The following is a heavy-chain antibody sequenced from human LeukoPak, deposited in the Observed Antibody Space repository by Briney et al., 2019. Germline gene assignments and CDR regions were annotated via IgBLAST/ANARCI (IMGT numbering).Heavy chain of an antibody. J-gene: IGHJ4*02. Sequence: GGSLRLSCIASGFTFSSYAMSWARQAPGKGLEWVSAISGSGGRTYYADSVKGRFTISRDNFKNTLYVQMNSLRAEDTAVYYCVKEKDSRGFFDYWGQGTLVTVSS. D-gene: IGHD6-19*01. V-gene: IGHV3-23*01. CDR2: ISGSGGRT. CDR1: GFTFSSYA. CDR3: VKEKDSRGFFDY.